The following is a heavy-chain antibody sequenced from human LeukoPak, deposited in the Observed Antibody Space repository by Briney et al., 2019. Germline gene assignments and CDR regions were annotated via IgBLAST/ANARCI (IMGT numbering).Heavy chain of an antibody. CDR1: GLTFSQYG. V-gene: IGHV3-30*18. J-gene: IGHJ4*02. D-gene: IGHD1-26*01. Sequence: GGSLRLSCVGSGLTFSQYGVSWVRQAPGKGLEWVAVISYDGSNKYYADSVKGRFTISRDNSKNTLYLQMNSLRAEDTAVYYCAKDLLQGSYWGQGTLVTVSS. CDR3: AKDLLQGSY. CDR2: ISYDGSNK.